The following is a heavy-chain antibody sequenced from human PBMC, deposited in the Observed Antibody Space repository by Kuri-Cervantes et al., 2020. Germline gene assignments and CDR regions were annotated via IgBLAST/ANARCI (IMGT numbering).Heavy chain of an antibody. Sequence: GESLKISCAASGFTFSSYGIHWVRQAPGKGLEWVANIKEDRSDKYYVDSVKGRFTISRDNAENSLYLQMNSLRAEDTAVYYCANYVRRSGNYYIENWGQGTLVTVSS. J-gene: IGHJ4*02. CDR1: GFTFSSYG. CDR2: IKEDRSDK. CDR3: ANYVRRSGNYYIEN. V-gene: IGHV3-7*01. D-gene: IGHD1-26*01.